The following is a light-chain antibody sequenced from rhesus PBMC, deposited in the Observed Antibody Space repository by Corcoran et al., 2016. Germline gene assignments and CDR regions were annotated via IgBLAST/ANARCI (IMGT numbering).Light chain of an antibody. CDR3: QQRNGYPYS. Sequence: DIQLTQSPSSLSASVGDRVTITCRASQDISSYLAWYQQKPGKAPNLLIYDASNLQSGFPSRFSGSGSWTHVTLTISSLQPEDFAVYYCQQRNGYPYSFGRGTKVEIK. CDR1: QDISSY. J-gene: IGKJ2*01. V-gene: IGKV1-38*01. CDR2: DAS.